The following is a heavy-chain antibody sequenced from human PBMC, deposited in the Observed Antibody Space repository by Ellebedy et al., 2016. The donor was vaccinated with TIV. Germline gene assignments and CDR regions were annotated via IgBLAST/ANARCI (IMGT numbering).Heavy chain of an antibody. CDR3: AKLIAAAGTVGGDY. CDR1: GGSISSYY. Sequence: SETLSLXCTVSGGSISSYYWSWIRQPPGKGLEWIGYIYYSGSTNYNPSLKSRVTMSVDTSKNQFSLKLSSVTAADTAVYYCAKLIAAAGTVGGDYWGQGTLVTVSS. D-gene: IGHD6-13*01. V-gene: IGHV4-59*12. J-gene: IGHJ4*02. CDR2: IYYSGST.